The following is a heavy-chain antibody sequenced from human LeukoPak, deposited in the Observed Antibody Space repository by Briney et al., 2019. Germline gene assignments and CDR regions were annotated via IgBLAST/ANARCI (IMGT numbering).Heavy chain of an antibody. CDR3: AKDYSTAMVTRYYYYYMDV. J-gene: IGHJ6*03. D-gene: IGHD5-18*01. Sequence: GGSLRLSCAASGFTFSSYGMHWVRQAPGKGLEWVAFIRYDGSNKYYADSVEGRFTISRDNSKNTLYLQMNSLRAEDTAVYYCAKDYSTAMVTRYYYYYMDVWGKGTTVTISS. CDR2: IRYDGSNK. V-gene: IGHV3-30*02. CDR1: GFTFSSYG.